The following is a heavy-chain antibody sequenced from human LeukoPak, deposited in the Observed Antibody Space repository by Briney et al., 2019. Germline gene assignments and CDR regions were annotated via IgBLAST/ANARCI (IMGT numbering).Heavy chain of an antibody. D-gene: IGHD3-9*01. V-gene: IGHV3-21*01. Sequence: GGPLRLSCAASGFTFSSYNMNWVRQSPGKGLEWVSSISSSSSYIYYADSVKGRFTISRDNAKNSLYLQMNSLRAEDTAVYYCAAGRAGHFDWLYREYYFDYWGQGTRVTVSS. CDR3: AAGRAGHFDWLYREYYFDY. J-gene: IGHJ4*02. CDR2: ISSSSSYI. CDR1: GFTFSSYN.